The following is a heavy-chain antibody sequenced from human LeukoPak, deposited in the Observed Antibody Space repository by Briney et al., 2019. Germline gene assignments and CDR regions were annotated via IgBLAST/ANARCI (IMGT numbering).Heavy chain of an antibody. CDR1: GGTFSSYA. CDR3: ARGIAAAGRNWFDP. J-gene: IGHJ5*02. D-gene: IGHD6-13*01. CDR2: IIPILGMA. V-gene: IGHV1-69*04. Sequence: ASVKVSCKASGGTFSSYAISWVRQAPGQGLEGMGRIIPILGMANYAQKFQGRVTITADKSTSTAYMELSSLRSEDTAVYYCARGIAAAGRNWFDPWGQGTLVTVSS.